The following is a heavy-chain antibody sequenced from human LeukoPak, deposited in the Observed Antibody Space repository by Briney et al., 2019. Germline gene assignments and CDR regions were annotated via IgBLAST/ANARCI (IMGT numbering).Heavy chain of an antibody. V-gene: IGHV3-30*02. D-gene: IGHD3-10*01. CDR3: AKVDTGSGSYQNFDY. CDR2: IRYDGSNK. CDR1: GFTFSSYG. Sequence: PGGSLRLSCAASGFTFSSYGMHWVRQAPGKGLEWVAFIRYDGSNKYYADSVKGRFTISRDNSKNTLYLQMNSLRAEDTAVYYCAKVDTGSGSYQNFDYWGQGTLVTVSS. J-gene: IGHJ4*02.